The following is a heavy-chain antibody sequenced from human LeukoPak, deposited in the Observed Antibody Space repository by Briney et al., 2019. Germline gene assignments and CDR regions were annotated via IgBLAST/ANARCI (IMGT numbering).Heavy chain of an antibody. V-gene: IGHV1-46*01. D-gene: IGHD3-16*02. CDR2: INPSGGST. J-gene: IGHJ3*02. CDR1: GYTFTSYY. CDR3: ARGEYYDYVWGSYRSDAFDI. Sequence: ASVKVSCKASGYTFTSYYMHWVRQAPGQGLEWMGIINPSGGSTSYAQKFQGRVTMTRDTSTSTVYMELSSLRFEDTAVYYCARGEYYDYVWGSYRSDAFDIWGQGTMVTVSS.